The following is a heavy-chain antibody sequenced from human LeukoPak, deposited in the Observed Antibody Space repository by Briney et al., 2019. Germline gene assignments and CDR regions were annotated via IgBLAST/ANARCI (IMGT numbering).Heavy chain of an antibody. V-gene: IGHV1-2*07. CDR2: INPNSGAS. CDR3: ARDNPIWFGDLLPTMLGGFSI. J-gene: IGHJ6*02. D-gene: IGHD3-10*01. CDR1: GYTFTGYY. Sequence: GASVKVSCKASGYTFTGYYIHWVRQAPGQGLEWMGWINPNSGASDCAHKFQGRVTMTRDTSVSTVFMEMNSLTSDDTAVYYCARDNPIWFGDLLPTMLGGFSIWGQGTTVIVSS.